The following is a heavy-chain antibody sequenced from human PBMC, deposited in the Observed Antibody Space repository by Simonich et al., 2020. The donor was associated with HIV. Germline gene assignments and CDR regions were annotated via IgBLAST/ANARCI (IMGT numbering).Heavy chain of an antibody. Sequence: EVQLVESGGGLVKPGGSLRLSCAASGFTLSSYSMNWVRQAQGKGLEWVSSISSSSSYIYYADSVKGRFTISRDNAKTSLYLQMNSLRAEDTAVYYCARDGRKGSSTSCSDYWGQGTLVTVSS. J-gene: IGHJ4*02. CDR2: ISSSSSYI. D-gene: IGHD2-2*01. CDR1: GFTLSSYS. CDR3: ARDGRKGSSTSCSDY. V-gene: IGHV3-21*01.